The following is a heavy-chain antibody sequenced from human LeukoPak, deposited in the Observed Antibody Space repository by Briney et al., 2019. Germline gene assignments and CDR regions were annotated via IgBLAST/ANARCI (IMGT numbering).Heavy chain of an antibody. D-gene: IGHD6-13*01. CDR1: GGSISSYY. Sequence: SETLSLTCTVSGGSISSYYWSWIRQPPGKGLEWIGYIYYSGSTNYIPSLKSRVTISVDTSKNQFSLKLSSVTAADTAVYYCARSPGGIAAIDYWGQGTLVTVSS. V-gene: IGHV4-59*01. CDR2: IYYSGST. CDR3: ARSPGGIAAIDY. J-gene: IGHJ4*02.